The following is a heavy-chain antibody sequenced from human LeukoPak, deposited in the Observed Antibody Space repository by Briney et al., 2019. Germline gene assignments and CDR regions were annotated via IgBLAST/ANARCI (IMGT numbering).Heavy chain of an antibody. CDR3: AIQYYDSSGYFQNDAFDV. CDR1: GYSFINYW. J-gene: IGHJ3*01. D-gene: IGHD3-22*01. Sequence: GASLKISCKGSGYSFINYWIGWVRQMPGKGLEWMGIFYPLDSDTRYSPSFQGQVTISADKSTSTAYLQWSSLKASDTAVYYCAIQYYDSSGYFQNDAFDVWGQGTMVTVSS. CDR2: FYPLDSDT. V-gene: IGHV5-51*01.